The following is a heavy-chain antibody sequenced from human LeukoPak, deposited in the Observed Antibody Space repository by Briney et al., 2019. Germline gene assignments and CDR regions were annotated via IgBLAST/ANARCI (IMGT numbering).Heavy chain of an antibody. V-gene: IGHV3-30*02. CDR1: GFSFNWYG. Sequence: GGSLRLSCAASGFSFNWYGMHWVRQAPGKGLEWVAFIGYDVSNNRYLDSVRGRFTVSRDNSRKSLHLQMNSLRPDEPALYYCVKESLGRVFDHWGQGTLVAVSS. D-gene: IGHD5/OR15-5a*01. CDR3: VKESLGRVFDH. J-gene: IGHJ4*02. CDR2: IGYDVSNN.